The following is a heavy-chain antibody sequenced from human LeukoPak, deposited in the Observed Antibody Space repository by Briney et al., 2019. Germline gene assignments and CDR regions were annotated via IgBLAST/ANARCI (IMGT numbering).Heavy chain of an antibody. Sequence: GGSLRLSCAASGFFFNAYWLSWVRQAPGMGLEWVANIKQDGSEIYYVDSVKGRFIISRDNAKNSLFLQMNSLGVEDTAVYYCARGRDADSWGQGTLVTVSS. V-gene: IGHV3-7*03. CDR2: IKQDGSEI. CDR3: ARGRDADS. CDR1: GFFFNAYW. J-gene: IGHJ4*02.